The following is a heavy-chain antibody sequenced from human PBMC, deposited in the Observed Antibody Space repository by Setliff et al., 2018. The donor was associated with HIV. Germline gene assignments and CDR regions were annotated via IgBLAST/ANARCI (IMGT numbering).Heavy chain of an antibody. J-gene: IGHJ6*03. CDR3: ARGDGTKYYYYYYMDV. CDR1: RGSISRYY. V-gene: IGHV4-59*12. CDR2: IYYSGST. D-gene: IGHD1-7*01. Sequence: ETLSLTCTVSRGSISRYYWSWIRQPPGKGLEWIGYIYYSGSTNYNPSLKSRVTISVDTSKNQFSLKLSSVTAADTAVYYCARGDGTKYYYYYYMDVWGKGTTVTVSS.